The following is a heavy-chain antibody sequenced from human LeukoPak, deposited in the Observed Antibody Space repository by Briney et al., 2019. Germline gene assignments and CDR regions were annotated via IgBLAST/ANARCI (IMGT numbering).Heavy chain of an antibody. Sequence: SETLSLTCTVSGGSISSSSYYWGWIRQPPGKGLEGIGSAYYSGSTYYNPSLKSRVTISVGTSKNQFSLKLTSVTAADTAVYSCARQRPGHCDYWGQGTLVSVSS. CDR3: ARQRPGHCDY. CDR2: AYYSGST. D-gene: IGHD6-6*01. CDR1: GGSISSSSYY. J-gene: IGHJ4*02. V-gene: IGHV4-39*01.